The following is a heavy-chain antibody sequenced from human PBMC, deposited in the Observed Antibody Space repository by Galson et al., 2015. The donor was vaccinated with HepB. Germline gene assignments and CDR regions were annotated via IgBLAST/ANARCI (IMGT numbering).Heavy chain of an antibody. V-gene: IGHV3-48*01. Sequence: SLRLSCAASGFTFSSYSMNWVRQAPGKGLEWVSYISSSSSTIYYGDSVKGRFTISRDNAKNSLYLQMNSLRAEDTAVYYCARRHSSSWPAFDIWGQGTMVPVSS. J-gene: IGHJ3*02. CDR1: GFTFSSYS. D-gene: IGHD6-13*01. CDR3: ARRHSSSWPAFDI. CDR2: ISSSSSTI.